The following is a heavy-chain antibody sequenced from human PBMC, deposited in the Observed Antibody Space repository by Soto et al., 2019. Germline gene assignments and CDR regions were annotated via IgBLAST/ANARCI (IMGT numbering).Heavy chain of an antibody. V-gene: IGHV3-9*01. J-gene: IGHJ6*02. CDR2: ISWNSGSI. D-gene: IGHD6-13*01. Sequence: EVQLVESGGGLVQPGRSLRLSCAASGLTFDDYAMHWVRQAPGKGLEWVSGISWNSGSIGYADSVKGRFTISRDNAKNSLYLQMNSLRAEDTALYYCAKEGGSSSPGYYYYGMDVWGQGTTVTVSS. CDR3: AKEGGSSSPGYYYYGMDV. CDR1: GLTFDDYA.